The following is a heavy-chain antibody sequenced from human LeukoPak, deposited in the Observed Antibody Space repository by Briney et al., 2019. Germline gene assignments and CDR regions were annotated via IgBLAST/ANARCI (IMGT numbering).Heavy chain of an antibody. CDR1: GFTFSGYA. CDR3: ARDLRRFAAYYFDY. D-gene: IGHD5/OR15-5a*01. Sequence: GGSLRLSCAASGFTFSGYAIHWVRQAPGKGLEWVAVISSDGRDKHHADSVKGRFTISRDNSKNTLYLQTNSPRAEDTAVYYCARDLRRFAAYYFDYWGQGTLVTVSS. J-gene: IGHJ4*02. CDR2: ISSDGRDK. V-gene: IGHV3-30*03.